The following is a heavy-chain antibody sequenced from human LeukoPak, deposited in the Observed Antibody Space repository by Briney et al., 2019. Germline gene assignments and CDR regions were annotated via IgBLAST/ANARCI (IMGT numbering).Heavy chain of an antibody. CDR2: IYSGGSI. J-gene: IGHJ6*02. CDR1: GFTVSSNY. CDR3: ARELELRPPGGMDV. D-gene: IGHD1-7*01. V-gene: IGHV3-66*01. Sequence: PGGSLRLFCAASGFTVSSNYMSWVRQAPGKGLEWVSVIYSGGSIYYADSVKGRFTISRDNSKNTLYLQMNSLRAEDTAVYYCARELELRPPGGMDVWGQGTTVTVSS.